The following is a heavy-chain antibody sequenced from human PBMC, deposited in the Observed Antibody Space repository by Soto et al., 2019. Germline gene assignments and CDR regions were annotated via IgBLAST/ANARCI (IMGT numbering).Heavy chain of an antibody. CDR3: ARRQERYYDFWSGYRLDY. CDR1: GYTFTSYY. V-gene: IGHV1-46*01. D-gene: IGHD3-3*01. Sequence: GSVKVSCKASGYTFTSYYMHWVRQAPGQGLEWMGIINPSGGSTSYAQKFQGRVTMTRDTSTSTVYMELSSLRSEDTAVYYCARRQERYYDFWSGYRLDYWGQGTLVTVSS. CDR2: INPSGGST. J-gene: IGHJ4*02.